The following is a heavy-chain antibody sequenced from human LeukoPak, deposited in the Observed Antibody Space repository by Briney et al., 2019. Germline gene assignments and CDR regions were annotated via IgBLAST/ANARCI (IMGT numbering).Heavy chain of an antibody. J-gene: IGHJ4*02. CDR3: ARQQSSGWYLFDY. V-gene: IGHV4-59*01. CDR1: GGSISSYY. D-gene: IGHD6-19*01. CDR2: IYYSGST. Sequence: PSETLSLTCTVSGGSISSYYWSWIRQPPGKGLDWIGYIYYSGSTNYNPSLKSRVTISVDTSKNQFSLKLSSVTAADTAVYYCARQQSSGWYLFDYWGQGTLVTVSS.